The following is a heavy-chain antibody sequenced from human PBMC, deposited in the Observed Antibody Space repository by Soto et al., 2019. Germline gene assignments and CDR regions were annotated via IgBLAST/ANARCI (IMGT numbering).Heavy chain of an antibody. Sequence: QVQLVQSGAEVKKPGASVKVSCKASGYTFTSYYMHWVRQAPGQGLEWMGIINPSGGRTSYAQKLQGRVTMTRDTSTSTVYMELSSLRSEDPAVYYCARGPSGYSSSWYMSWFAPWGQGTLVTVSS. CDR3: ARGPSGYSSSWYMSWFAP. D-gene: IGHD6-13*01. V-gene: IGHV1-46*03. CDR2: INPSGGRT. J-gene: IGHJ5*02. CDR1: GYTFTSYY.